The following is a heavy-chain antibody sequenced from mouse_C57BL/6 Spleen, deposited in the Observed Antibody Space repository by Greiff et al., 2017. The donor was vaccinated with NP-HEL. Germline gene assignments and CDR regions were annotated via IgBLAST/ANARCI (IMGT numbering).Heavy chain of an antibody. CDR2: IYPRSGNT. CDR3: ARSGGLRRGAMDY. J-gene: IGHJ4*01. V-gene: IGHV1-81*01. D-gene: IGHD2-2*01. CDR1: GYTFTSYG. Sequence: QVQLQQSGAELARPGASVKLSCKASGYTFTSYGISWVKQRTGQGLEWIGEIYPRSGNTYYNEKFKGKATLTADKSSSTAYMELRSLTSEDAAVYFCARSGGLRRGAMDYWGQGTSVTVSS.